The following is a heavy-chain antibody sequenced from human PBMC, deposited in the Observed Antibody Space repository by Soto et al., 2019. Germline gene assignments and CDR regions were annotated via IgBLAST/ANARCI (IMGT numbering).Heavy chain of an antibody. J-gene: IGHJ6*02. Sequence: QVQLQESGPGLVKPSQTLSLTCTVSGGSISSGDYYWRWSRQPPEKGLVRSGYNYYRGSTYYNPPLKSRVTISVDTSKNQSSLQLSSVTAAHTAVHYCASVEIRFVGMTKDVLMYVLGQGNTVTVSS. V-gene: IGHV4-30-4*01. D-gene: IGHD3-16*01. CDR3: ASVEIRFVGMTKDVLMYV. CDR1: GGSISSGDYY. CDR2: NYYRGST.